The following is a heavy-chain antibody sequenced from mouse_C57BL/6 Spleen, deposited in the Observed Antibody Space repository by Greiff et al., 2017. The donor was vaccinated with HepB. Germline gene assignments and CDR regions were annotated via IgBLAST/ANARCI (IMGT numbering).Heavy chain of an antibody. J-gene: IGHJ4*01. V-gene: IGHV5-17*01. Sequence: EVKLVESGGGLVKPGGSLKLSCAASGFTFSDYGMHWVRQAPEKGLEWVAYISSGSSTIYYADTVKGRFTISRDNAKNNLFLQMTSLRSEDTAMYYWARRGKGYAMDYGGEGTSDTVSS. CDR2: ISSGSSTI. CDR3: ARRGKGYAMDY. CDR1: GFTFSDYG.